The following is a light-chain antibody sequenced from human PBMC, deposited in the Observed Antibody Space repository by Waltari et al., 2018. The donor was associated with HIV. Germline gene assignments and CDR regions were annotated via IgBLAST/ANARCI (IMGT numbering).Light chain of an antibody. CDR3: YSRDTSGIHFV. V-gene: IGLV3-10*01. CDR2: DDT. J-gene: IGLJ1*01. CDR1: ALPKKY. Sequence: SYELTQPPSVSVSPGQTARITCSGDALPKKYAYWYQQKSGQAPILVIYDDTKRPSGNPERFAGSTSGTRTTLSISGAQVEDEADYYCYSRDTSGIHFVFGTGTKVTVL.